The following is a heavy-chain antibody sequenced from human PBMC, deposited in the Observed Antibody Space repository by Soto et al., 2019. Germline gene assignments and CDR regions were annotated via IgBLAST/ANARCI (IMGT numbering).Heavy chain of an antibody. D-gene: IGHD6-19*01. Sequence: SETLSLTCTVSGGSFSSYYWDWIRQPPGKGLEWIGYIYYSGSANYNPSLKSRVTISVDTSKNQFSLKLSSVTAADTAVYYCARGIEGWYQGRYYYGMDVWGQGTTVTVSS. J-gene: IGHJ6*02. CDR2: IYYSGSA. CDR1: GGSFSSYY. V-gene: IGHV4-59*01. CDR3: ARGIEGWYQGRYYYGMDV.